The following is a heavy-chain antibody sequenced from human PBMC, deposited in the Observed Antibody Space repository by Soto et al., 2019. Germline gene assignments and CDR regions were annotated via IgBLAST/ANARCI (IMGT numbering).Heavy chain of an antibody. Sequence: SLRLSCAGSGFTFSRYWMSWVRQAPGKGPEWVANIREDGSEREYVDSVKGRFTISRDNAKNSLFLEMNSLRVEDTAVYYCAREAFWGQGALVTVSS. CDR1: GFTFSRYW. V-gene: IGHV3-7*01. CDR2: IREDGSER. D-gene: IGHD3-3*02. CDR3: AREAF. J-gene: IGHJ4*02.